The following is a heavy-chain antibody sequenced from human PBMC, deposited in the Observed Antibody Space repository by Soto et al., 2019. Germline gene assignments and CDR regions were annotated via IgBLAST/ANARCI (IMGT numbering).Heavy chain of an antibody. CDR2: INPNSAGS. V-gene: IGHV1-2*02. J-gene: IGHJ4*02. CDR3: VRSKDSSGYLDY. D-gene: IGHD3-22*01. Sequence: SVKVSCKASGYTFTGYYLHWVRQAPVQGLEWMGWINPNSAGSKYMEKFQGRVTMTRDTSISTAYIELRSLRSDDTAVYYCVRSKDSSGYLDYWGQGTLVTVSP. CDR1: GYTFTGYY.